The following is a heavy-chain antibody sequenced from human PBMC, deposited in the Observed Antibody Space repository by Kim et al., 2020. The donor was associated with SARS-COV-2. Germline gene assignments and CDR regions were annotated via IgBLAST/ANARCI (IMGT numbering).Heavy chain of an antibody. CDR2: ISGNGGRT. D-gene: IGHD1-1*01. J-gene: IGHJ4*02. V-gene: IGHV3-23*01. CDR1: GFFFSNYA. CDR3: AKDRVPTTSEPPEIDY. Sequence: GGSLRLSCAASGFFFSNYAMTWVRQAPGLGLEWVSTISGNGGRTYYADSVKGRFTISRDISRNTLSLQMNTLRAEDTAVYYCAKDRVPTTSEPPEIDYWGQGTLVTVSS.